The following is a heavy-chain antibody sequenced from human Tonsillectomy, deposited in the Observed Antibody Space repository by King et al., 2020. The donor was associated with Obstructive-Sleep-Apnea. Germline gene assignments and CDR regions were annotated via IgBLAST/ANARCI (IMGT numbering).Heavy chain of an antibody. CDR3: ARDEGSSGWYYFDY. J-gene: IGHJ4*02. V-gene: IGHV3-21*01. CDR2: ISSSSSVI. CDR1: GFTFSSDS. D-gene: IGHD6-19*01. Sequence: VQLVQSGGGLVKPGGSLRLSCAASGFTFSSDSMNWVRQAPGKGLEWVSSISSSSSVIYYAESVKGRFTISRDNDKNSLYLQMNSLRAEDTAVYYCARDEGSSGWYYFDYWGQGTLVTVSS.